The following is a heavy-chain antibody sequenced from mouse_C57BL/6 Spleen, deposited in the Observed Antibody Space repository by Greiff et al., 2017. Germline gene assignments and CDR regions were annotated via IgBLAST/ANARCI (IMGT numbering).Heavy chain of an antibody. J-gene: IGHJ2*01. Sequence: VQLQQSGPELVKPGASVKISCKASGYTFTDYYMNWVKQSHGKSLEWIGDINPNNGGTSYNQKFKGKATLTVDKSSSTAYMELRSLTSEDSAVYYCARDYGSSLYFDYWGQGTTLTVSS. V-gene: IGHV1-26*01. CDR1: GYTFTDYY. D-gene: IGHD1-1*01. CDR2: INPNNGGT. CDR3: ARDYGSSLYFDY.